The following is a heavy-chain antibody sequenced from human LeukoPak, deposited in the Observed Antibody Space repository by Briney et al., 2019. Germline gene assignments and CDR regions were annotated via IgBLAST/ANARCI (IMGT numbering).Heavy chain of an antibody. CDR1: GFTFSSYA. CDR2: ISGSGGST. CDR3: AKRSSSSYYYYYGMDV. V-gene: IGHV3-23*01. Sequence: GGSLRLSCAASGFTFSSYAMSWVRQAPGKGLEWVSAISGSGGSTYYADSVKGRFTISRDNSKNTLYLQMNSLRPEDTAVYYCAKRSSSSYYYYYGMDVWPQGTTVTVSS. J-gene: IGHJ6*02. D-gene: IGHD6-6*01.